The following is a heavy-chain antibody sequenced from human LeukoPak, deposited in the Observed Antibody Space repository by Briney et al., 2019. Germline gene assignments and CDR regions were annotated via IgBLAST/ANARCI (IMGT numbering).Heavy chain of an antibody. CDR1: GFTFSSYS. Sequence: GGSLRLSCAASGFTFSSYSMLWVRQAPGKGLEWVSYIGSSSSTIYYADSVKGRFTISRDNAKNPLYLQMNTLRAEDTAVYYCARDRHKYNYDSGGYPPYWGQGTLVTVSS. D-gene: IGHD3-22*01. CDR3: ARDRHKYNYDSGGYPPY. V-gene: IGHV3-48*01. CDR2: IGSSSSTI. J-gene: IGHJ4*02.